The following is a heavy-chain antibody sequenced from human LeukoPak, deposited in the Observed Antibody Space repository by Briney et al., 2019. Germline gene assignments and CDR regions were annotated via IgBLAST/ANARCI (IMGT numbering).Heavy chain of an antibody. CDR2: IYYSGST. V-gene: IGHV4-39*01. CDR1: GGSISSSSYY. D-gene: IGHD6-19*01. Sequence: SETLSLTCTASGGSISSSSYYWGWIRQPPGKGLEWIGSIYYSGSTYYNPSPKSRVTISVDTSKNQFSLKLSSVTAADTAVYYCARHAGMGYSSGWYFFDYWGQGTLVTVSS. J-gene: IGHJ4*02. CDR3: ARHAGMGYSSGWYFFDY.